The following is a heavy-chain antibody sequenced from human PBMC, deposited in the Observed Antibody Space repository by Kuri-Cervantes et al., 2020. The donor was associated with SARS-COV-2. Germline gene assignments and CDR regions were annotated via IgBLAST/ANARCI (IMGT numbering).Heavy chain of an antibody. Sequence: GESLKISCAASGFTFSSYWMSWVRQAPGKGLEWVSYISSSSSTIYYADPVKGRFTISRDNAKNSLYLQMNSLRAEDTAVYYCARCPSSSWYSDAFDIWGQGTMVTVSS. CDR3: ARCPSSSWYSDAFDI. CDR1: GFTFSSYW. D-gene: IGHD6-13*01. CDR2: ISSSSSTI. J-gene: IGHJ3*02. V-gene: IGHV3-48*01.